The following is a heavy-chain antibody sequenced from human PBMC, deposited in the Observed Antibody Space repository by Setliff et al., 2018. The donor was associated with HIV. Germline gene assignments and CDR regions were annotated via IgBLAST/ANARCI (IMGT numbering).Heavy chain of an antibody. V-gene: IGHV3-7*01. J-gene: IGHJ4*02. CDR3: ARRAYCSSTTCFDN. CDR1: GFAFSGHQ. Sequence: PGGSLRLSCAASGFAFSGHQMSWVRQAPGKGLEWVAKIKQDGSDKYYVDSVKGRFTISRDNAKNSLYLQMNSLRAEDTAMYYCARRAYCSSTTCFDNWGQGTLVTV. D-gene: IGHD2-2*01. CDR2: IKQDGSDK.